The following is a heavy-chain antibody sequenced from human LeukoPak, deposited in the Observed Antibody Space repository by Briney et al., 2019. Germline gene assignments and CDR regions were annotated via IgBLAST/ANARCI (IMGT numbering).Heavy chain of an antibody. J-gene: IGHJ6*02. V-gene: IGHV3-21*01. Sequence: GGSLRLSCAASGFTFRSYTMNWVRQAPGKGLEWVSSIGASSTYIYYADSVKGRFTISRDNAKNSLYLQMNSLRAEDTAVYYCARNTGFGELYDVWGQGTTVTVSS. D-gene: IGHD3-10*01. CDR1: GFTFRSYT. CDR3: ARNTGFGELYDV. CDR2: IGASSTYI.